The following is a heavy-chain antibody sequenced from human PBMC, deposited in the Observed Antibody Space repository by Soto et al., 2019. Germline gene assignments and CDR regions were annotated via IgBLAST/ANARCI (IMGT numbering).Heavy chain of an antibody. V-gene: IGHV4-39*01. CDR2: IYYSGST. CDR3: ARHRSGSQLYYYYGIDG. Sequence: PSETLSLTCTVSGGSISSSSYYWGWIRQPPGKGLEWIGSIYYSGSTYYNPSLKSRVTISVDTSKNQFSLKLSSVTAADTAVYYCARHRSGSQLYYYYGIDGWGQGTTVTVSS. J-gene: IGHJ6*02. CDR1: GGSISSSSYY. D-gene: IGHD1-26*01.